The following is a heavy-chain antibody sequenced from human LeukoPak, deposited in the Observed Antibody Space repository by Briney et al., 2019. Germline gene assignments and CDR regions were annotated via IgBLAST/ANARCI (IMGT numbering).Heavy chain of an antibody. CDR2: ISGTSSYI. Sequence: GGSLRLSCTGPRFTFSSYSMNWVRQAPGKGLEWVSSISGTSSYIFYGDSVKGRFTISRDNTKNSMYLQMNSLRAEDTAVYYCARDTGYYDSSGYYGTNLDYWGQGTLVIVSS. CDR3: ARDTGYYDSSGYYGTNLDY. V-gene: IGHV3-21*01. D-gene: IGHD3-22*01. J-gene: IGHJ4*02. CDR1: RFTFSSYS.